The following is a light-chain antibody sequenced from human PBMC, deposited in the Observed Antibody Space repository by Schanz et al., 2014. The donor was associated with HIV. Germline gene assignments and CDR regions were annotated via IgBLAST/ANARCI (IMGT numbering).Light chain of an antibody. Sequence: DIQMTQSPSTLSASIGDKVTITCRASQSVDSWLAWYQQKPGKAPKLMISKASSLQGGVPSRFSGSGSGTDFTLTISSLQPEDFATYYCLQYHAFPWTFGQGTKVDVK. CDR3: LQYHAFPWT. CDR1: QSVDSW. CDR2: KAS. V-gene: IGKV1-5*03. J-gene: IGKJ1*01.